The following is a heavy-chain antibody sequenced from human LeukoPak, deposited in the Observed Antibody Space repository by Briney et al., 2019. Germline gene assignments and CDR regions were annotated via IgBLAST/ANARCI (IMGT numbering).Heavy chain of an antibody. J-gene: IGHJ4*02. V-gene: IGHV4-39*01. Sequence: KASETLSLTCTVSGGSISSSSYYWGWIRQPPGKGLEWIGSIYYSGSTYYNPSLKSRVTISVDTSKNQFSLKLSSVTAADTAVYYCARRNITMIVVVPEIFDYWGQGTLVTVSS. CDR3: ARRNITMIVVVPEIFDY. CDR2: IYYSGST. D-gene: IGHD3-22*01. CDR1: GGSISSSSYY.